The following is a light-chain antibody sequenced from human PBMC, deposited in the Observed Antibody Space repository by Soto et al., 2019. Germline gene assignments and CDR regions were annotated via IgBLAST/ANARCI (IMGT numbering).Light chain of an antibody. J-gene: IGKJ3*01. CDR3: QQYNTWPPL. CDR1: QSVSSF. CDR2: GAS. Sequence: EGVMTQSPATLSLSPGERATLSCRASQSVSSFLAWYHQIPGQAPRLLIYGASTRATGVTARFSGSGSGTEFTLNISSLQSEDFGLYYCQQYNTWPPLFGPGTKVHIK. V-gene: IGKV3D-15*01.